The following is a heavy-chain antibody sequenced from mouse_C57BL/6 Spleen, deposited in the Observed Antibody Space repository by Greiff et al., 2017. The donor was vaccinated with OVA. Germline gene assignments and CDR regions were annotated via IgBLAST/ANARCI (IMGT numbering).Heavy chain of an antibody. V-gene: IGHV6-6*01. D-gene: IGHD4-1*01. Sequence: EVKLVESGGGLVQPGGSMKLSCAASGFTFSDAWMDWVRQSPEKGLEWVAEIRNKANNHATYYAESVKGRFTISRDDSKSSVYLQMNSLRAEDTGIYYCTRDWDENYFDYWGQGTTLTVSS. CDR1: GFTFSDAW. J-gene: IGHJ2*01. CDR2: IRNKANNHAT. CDR3: TRDWDENYFDY.